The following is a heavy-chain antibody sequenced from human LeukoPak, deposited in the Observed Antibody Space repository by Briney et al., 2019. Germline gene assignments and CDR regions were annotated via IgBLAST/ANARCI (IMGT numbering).Heavy chain of an antibody. CDR3: LSWFGELRDAFDI. J-gene: IGHJ3*02. D-gene: IGHD3-10*01. V-gene: IGHV3-30*04. CDR2: ISYDGSNK. Sequence: GSLRLSCAASGFTFSSYAMHWVRQAPGKGLEWVAVISYDGSNKYYADSVKGRFTISRDNSKNTLYLQMNSLRAEDTAVYYCLSWFGELRDAFDIWGQGTMVTVSS. CDR1: GFTFSSYA.